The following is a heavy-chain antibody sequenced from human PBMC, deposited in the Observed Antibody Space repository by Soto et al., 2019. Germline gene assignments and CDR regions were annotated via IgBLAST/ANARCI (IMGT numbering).Heavy chain of an antibody. Sequence: QVQLQESGPGLVKPSQTLSLTCTVSGGSISSGGYYWSWIRQHPGKGLEWIAYIYYSGSTYYNPSLKSRLNISVDTSKNQFSLKLSSVTAADTAVYYCARRAGALSSSYDLYFDYWGQGTLVTVSS. J-gene: IGHJ4*02. D-gene: IGHD3-16*02. CDR1: GGSISSGGYY. V-gene: IGHV4-31*03. CDR2: IYYSGST. CDR3: ARRAGALSSSYDLYFDY.